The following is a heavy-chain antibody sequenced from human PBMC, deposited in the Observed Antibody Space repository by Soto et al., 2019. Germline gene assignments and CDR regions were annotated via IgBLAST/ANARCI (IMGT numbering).Heavy chain of an antibody. D-gene: IGHD4-17*01. V-gene: IGHV4-31*03. CDR2: IYYSGST. J-gene: IGHJ6*02. Sequence: SETLSLTCTVSGGSISSGGYYWSWIRQHPGKGLEWIGYIYYSGSTYYNPSLKSRVTISVDTSKNQFSLKLSSVTAADTAVYYCARFSKIRDYYYYYGMDVWGQGTTVTVSS. CDR3: ARFSKIRDYYYYYGMDV. CDR1: GGSISSGGYY.